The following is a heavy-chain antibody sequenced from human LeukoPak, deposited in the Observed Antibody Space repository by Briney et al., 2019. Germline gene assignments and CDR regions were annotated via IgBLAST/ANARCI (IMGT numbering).Heavy chain of an antibody. CDR3: ARAPSEIGGYYPEYFRH. D-gene: IGHD3-3*01. J-gene: IGHJ1*01. CDR1: GFTFSSYA. CDR2: IKSDGST. V-gene: IGHV3-74*01. Sequence: GGSLRLSCAASGFTFSSYAMNWVRQAPGKGLEWVSRIKSDGSTNYADSVKGRFTISRDNAKNTLSLQMNSLRPEDTGVYYCARAPSEIGGYYPEYFRHWGQGTLVTVSS.